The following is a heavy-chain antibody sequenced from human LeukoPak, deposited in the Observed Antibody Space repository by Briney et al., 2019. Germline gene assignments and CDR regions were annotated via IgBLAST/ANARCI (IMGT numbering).Heavy chain of an antibody. CDR2: ISGSGGST. Sequence: GGSLRLSCAASGFTFSSYAMSWVRQALGKWLEWVSAISGSGGSTSYAQKFQGRVTMTRDTSTSTVYMELSSLRSEDTAVYYCAGDPNWNYGREFDYWGQGTLVTVSS. CDR3: AGDPNWNYGREFDY. V-gene: IGHV3-23*01. D-gene: IGHD1-7*01. CDR1: GFTFSSYA. J-gene: IGHJ4*02.